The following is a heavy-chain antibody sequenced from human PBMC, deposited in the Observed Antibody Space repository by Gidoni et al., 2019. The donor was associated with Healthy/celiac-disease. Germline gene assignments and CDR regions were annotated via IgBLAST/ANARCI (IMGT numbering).Heavy chain of an antibody. Sequence: EVQLVESGGGLVQPGGSLRLSCAASGFTFSSYDMNWVRQAPGKGLEWVSYISSSGSTIYYADSVKGRFTISRDNAKNSLYLQMNSLRAEDTAVYYCARDSIAARRYYYYYGMDVWGQGTTVTVSS. D-gene: IGHD6-6*01. J-gene: IGHJ6*02. CDR1: GFTFSSYD. CDR3: ARDSIAARRYYYYYGMDV. CDR2: ISSSGSTI. V-gene: IGHV3-48*03.